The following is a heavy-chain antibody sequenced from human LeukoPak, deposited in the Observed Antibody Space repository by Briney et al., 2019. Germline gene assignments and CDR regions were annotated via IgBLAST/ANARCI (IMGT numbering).Heavy chain of an antibody. J-gene: IGHJ6*02. Sequence: PGGSLRLSCAASGFTFSSYAMSWVRQAPGKGLEWVSAISGSGGSTYYADSVKGRFTISRDNSKNTLYLQMNSLRAEDTAVYYCAKDQYSSGCESYYYYGMDVWGQGTTVTVSS. CDR3: AKDQYSSGCESYYYYGMDV. D-gene: IGHD6-19*01. V-gene: IGHV3-23*01. CDR1: GFTFSSYA. CDR2: ISGSGGST.